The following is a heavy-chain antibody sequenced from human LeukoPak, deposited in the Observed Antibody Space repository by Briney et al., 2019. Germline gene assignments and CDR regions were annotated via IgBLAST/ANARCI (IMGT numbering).Heavy chain of an antibody. CDR1: RGSITTYY. CDR3: ATDRQEGGSGSYWFDP. D-gene: IGHD3-10*01. V-gene: IGHV4-59*01. J-gene: IGHJ5*02. Sequence: PSETLSLTCTVSRGSITTYYWSWIRQPAGKGLEWIGNVYHSGSTTYNQSLKRRVSMSVDMSKNQFTLNLRSVTAADTATYYCATDRQEGGSGSYWFDPWGQGTQVTVSS. CDR2: VYHSGST.